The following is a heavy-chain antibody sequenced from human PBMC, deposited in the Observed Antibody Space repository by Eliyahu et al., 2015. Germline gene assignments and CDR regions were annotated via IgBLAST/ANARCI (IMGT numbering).Heavy chain of an antibody. CDR1: XXXFSSYA. Sequence: EVQLLESGGGLVQPGGXLRLSCAASXXXFSSYAMSWVRQAPGKGLEWVSAISGSGGSTYYADSVKGRFTISRDNSKNTLYLQMNSLRAEDTAVYYCAMGFVVVDYYGMDVWGQGTTVTVSS. D-gene: IGHD2-2*01. CDR2: ISGSGGST. J-gene: IGHJ6*02. V-gene: IGHV3-23*01. CDR3: AMGFVVVDYYGMDV.